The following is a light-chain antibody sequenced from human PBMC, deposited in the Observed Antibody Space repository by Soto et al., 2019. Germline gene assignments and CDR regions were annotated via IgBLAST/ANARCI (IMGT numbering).Light chain of an antibody. CDR1: QTISSW. V-gene: IGKV1-5*03. CDR2: KSS. Sequence: DIQMTQSPSTLSGSVGDRVTITCRASQTISSWLAWYQQKPGKAPKLLIYKSSTLKSGVPSRFSGSGSGTEFTVTISSQQPNEFATYYWQHYNSYSEAFGQGANVELK. J-gene: IGKJ1*01. CDR3: QHYNSYSEA.